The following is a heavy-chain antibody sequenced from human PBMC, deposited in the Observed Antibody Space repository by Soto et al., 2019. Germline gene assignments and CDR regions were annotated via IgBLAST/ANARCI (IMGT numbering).Heavy chain of an antibody. J-gene: IGHJ4*02. Sequence: QVQLVQSGAEVKKPGASVRVACKASGYIFSNFNMHWVRLAPGQGPEWMGIIDPHSGTTSYAQKFQGRVTMGVDRSTTTVFLEVSSLTSEDTATYYCVRDSENSSGYFDYWGQGVLVTVSS. CDR3: VRDSENSSGYFDY. V-gene: IGHV1-46*01. CDR2: IDPHSGTT. D-gene: IGHD3-22*01. CDR1: GYIFSNFN.